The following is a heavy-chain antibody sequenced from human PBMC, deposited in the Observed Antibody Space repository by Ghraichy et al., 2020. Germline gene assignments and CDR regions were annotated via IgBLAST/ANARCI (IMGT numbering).Heavy chain of an antibody. V-gene: IGHV1-58*01. CDR1: GFSFSSSA. Sequence: VKVSCKASGFSFSSSAFQWVRQARGQRLEWVGWIVVGTGDKKYAENLQERVTLTSDMSTGTVYLDLRSLTPEDTAVYYCAAELYNDGCCHFDYWGQGTLVTVSS. CDR3: AAELYNDGCCHFDY. D-gene: IGHD3-16*01. CDR2: IVVGTGDK. J-gene: IGHJ4*02.